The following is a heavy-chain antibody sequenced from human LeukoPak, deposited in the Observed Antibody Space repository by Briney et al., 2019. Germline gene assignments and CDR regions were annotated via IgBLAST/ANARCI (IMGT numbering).Heavy chain of an antibody. D-gene: IGHD3-22*01. Sequence: GGSLRLSCAASGFTVSSNYMSWVRQAPGKGLEWVSVIYSGGSTYYADSVKGRFTISRDNSKNTLYLQMNSLRAEDTAVYYCARVPYYYDSSGYYGAFDIWGQGTMVTVSS. J-gene: IGHJ3*02. CDR3: ARVPYYYDSSGYYGAFDI. CDR2: IYSGGST. CDR1: GFTVSSNY. V-gene: IGHV3-53*01.